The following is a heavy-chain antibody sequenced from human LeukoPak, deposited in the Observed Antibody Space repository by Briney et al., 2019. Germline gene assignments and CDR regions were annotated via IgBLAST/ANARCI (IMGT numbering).Heavy chain of an antibody. V-gene: IGHV1-24*01. Sequence: ASVKVSCKVSGHTLTELSMHWVRQAPGKGLGWMGGFDPEDGETIYAQKFQGRVTMTEDTSTDTAYMELGSLRSEDTAVYYCATGGSYGYLFDYWGQGTLVTVSS. J-gene: IGHJ4*02. CDR2: FDPEDGET. D-gene: IGHD5-18*01. CDR1: GHTLTELS. CDR3: ATGGSYGYLFDY.